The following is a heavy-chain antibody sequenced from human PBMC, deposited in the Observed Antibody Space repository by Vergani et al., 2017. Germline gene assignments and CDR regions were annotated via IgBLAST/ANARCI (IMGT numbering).Heavy chain of an antibody. Sequence: VQLVQFGTEVKKPGASVKIACKTLGYTFTNHHLHWVRQAPGQGLEWMGIITPGGSTDYGPKFQGRATMTRDTSTRTVYMYLTGLRSDDTAMYYCARTSSISGSYYNGEWDYWGQGTLVVVSS. CDR3: ARTSSISGSYYNGEWDY. V-gene: IGHV1-46*03. J-gene: IGHJ4*02. CDR1: GYTFTNHH. CDR2: ITPGGST. D-gene: IGHD3-10*01.